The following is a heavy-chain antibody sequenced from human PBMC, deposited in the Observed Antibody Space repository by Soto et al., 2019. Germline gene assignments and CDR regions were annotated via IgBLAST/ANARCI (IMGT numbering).Heavy chain of an antibody. CDR3: ARHVRGGYCSGGSCYGWFDP. CDR2: IYPGDSDT. Sequence: GESLKISCKGSGYSFTSYWIGWVRQMPGKGLKWMGIIYPGDSDTRYSPSFQGQVTISADKSISTAYLQWSSLKASDTAMYYCARHVRGGYCSGGSCYGWFDPWGQGTLVTVSS. V-gene: IGHV5-51*01. J-gene: IGHJ5*02. D-gene: IGHD2-15*01. CDR1: GYSFTSYW.